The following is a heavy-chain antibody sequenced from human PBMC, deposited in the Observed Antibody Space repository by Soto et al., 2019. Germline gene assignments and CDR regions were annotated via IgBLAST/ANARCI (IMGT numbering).Heavy chain of an antibody. D-gene: IGHD2-15*01. CDR3: ARYPRAVVTPVDDYHFRMDL. CDR1: GYTFTSYG. J-gene: IGHJ6*02. V-gene: IGHV1-18*01. Sequence: ASVKVSCKASGYTFTSYGSSWLRQAPGQGLEWMGWMSAYNGNTNYAQELQGRVTMTTDTCTSTAYMELRSLRSDDTAVYCCARYPRAVVTPVDDYHFRMDLWGQGATVTVPS. CDR2: MSAYNGNT.